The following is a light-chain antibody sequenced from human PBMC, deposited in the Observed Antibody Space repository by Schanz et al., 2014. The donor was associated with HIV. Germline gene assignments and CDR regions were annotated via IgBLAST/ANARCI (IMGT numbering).Light chain of an antibody. J-gene: IGKJ2*01. Sequence: EIVLTQSPGTLSLSPGERVTLSCRASQSFSSSYLAWYQQKPGQAPRLLMHGASSRATGIPDRFSGSGSGADFTLTISRLEPEDFAVYYCQQYGSSPYTFGQGTKLEIK. CDR1: QSFSSSY. V-gene: IGKV3-20*01. CDR2: GAS. CDR3: QQYGSSPYT.